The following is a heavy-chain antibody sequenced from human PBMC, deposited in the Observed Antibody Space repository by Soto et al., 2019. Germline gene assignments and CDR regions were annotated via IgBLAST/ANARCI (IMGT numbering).Heavy chain of an antibody. V-gene: IGHV3-30*18. CDR1: GFTFSSYG. D-gene: IGHD6-13*01. CDR3: AKEQLGDFDY. CDR2: ISYDGSNK. J-gene: IGHJ4*02. Sequence: QVQLVESGGGVVQPGRSLRLSCAASGFTFSSYGMHWVRQAPGKGLEWVAVISYDGSNKYYADSVKGRFTISRDNSKNTLYLQMNSRRAEDTAVYYCAKEQLGDFDYWGQGTLVTVSS.